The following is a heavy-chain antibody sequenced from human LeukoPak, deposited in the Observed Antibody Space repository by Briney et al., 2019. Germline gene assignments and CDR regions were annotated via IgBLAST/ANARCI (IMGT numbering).Heavy chain of an antibody. CDR2: ISYDGSNK. J-gene: IGHJ6*02. D-gene: IGHD2-15*01. CDR3: ARDGPYCSGSCYYYYGMDV. Sequence: QPGGSLRLSCAASGFTFSSYWMSWVRQAPGKGLEWVAVISYDGSNKYYADSVKGRFTISRDNSKNTLYLQMNSLRAEDTAVYYCARDGPYCSGSCYYYYGMDVWGQGTTVTVSS. CDR1: GFTFSSYW. V-gene: IGHV3-30-3*01.